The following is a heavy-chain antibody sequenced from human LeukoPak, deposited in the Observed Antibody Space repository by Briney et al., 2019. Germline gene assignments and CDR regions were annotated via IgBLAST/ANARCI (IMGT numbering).Heavy chain of an antibody. J-gene: IGHJ4*02. CDR1: GYSFTSYW. V-gene: IGHV1-2*02. CDR2: INPNSGGT. Sequence: GESLKISCKGSGYSFTSYWIGWVRQAPGQGLEWMGWINPNSGGTNYAQKFQGRVTMTRDTSISTAYMELSRLRSDDTAVYYCARYPRSVYGNVDYWGQGTLVTVSS. CDR3: ARYPRSVYGNVDY. D-gene: IGHD3-10*01.